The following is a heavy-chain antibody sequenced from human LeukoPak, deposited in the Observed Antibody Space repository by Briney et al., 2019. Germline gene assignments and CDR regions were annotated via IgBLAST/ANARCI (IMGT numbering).Heavy chain of an antibody. CDR3: ARYSSGYDAFDI. V-gene: IGHV3-21*01. Sequence: PGGSLRLSCAASGFTFSNYSMNWVRQAPGKGLEWVSSISSSSSYIYYADSVKGRFTISRDNAKNSLYLQMNSLRAEDTAVYYCARYSSGYDAFDIWGQGTMVTVSS. CDR2: ISSSSSYI. D-gene: IGHD3-22*01. J-gene: IGHJ3*02. CDR1: GFTFSNYS.